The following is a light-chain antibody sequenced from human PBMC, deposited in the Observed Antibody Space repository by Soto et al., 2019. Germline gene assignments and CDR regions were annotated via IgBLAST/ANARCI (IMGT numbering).Light chain of an antibody. CDR1: SNDVGVYNY. V-gene: IGLV2-14*01. CDR3: SSYRARGLYV. J-gene: IGLJ1*01. CDR2: DVS. Sequence: QSALTQPASVSGSPGQSITISCTGTSNDVGVYNYVSWYQQHPGKAPKLMIYDVSNRPSGVSDRFSGSKSGNTASLTISGLQAEDEADYYCSSYRARGLYVFGTGTKLTVL.